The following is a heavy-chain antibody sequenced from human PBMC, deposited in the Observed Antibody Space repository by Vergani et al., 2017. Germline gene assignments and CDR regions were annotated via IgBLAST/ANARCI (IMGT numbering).Heavy chain of an antibody. J-gene: IGHJ5*02. CDR1: GDTFSSYA. V-gene: IGHV1-69*01. D-gene: IGHD2-2*01. Sequence: HLVQSGAEVKKPGSSVRVSCKASGDTFSSYALSWVRQAPGQGLEWMGGIIPMYGMSNYAQRFQGRVTITADESTTTVYMEINTLRSDDTAVYYCATKKCSRTSCFFGWLDPWGQGTPVTVSS. CDR2: IIPMYGMS. CDR3: ATKKCSRTSCFFGWLDP.